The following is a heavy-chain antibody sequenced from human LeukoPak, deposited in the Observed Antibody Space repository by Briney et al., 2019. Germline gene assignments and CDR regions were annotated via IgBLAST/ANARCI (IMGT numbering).Heavy chain of an antibody. CDR2: IYASGST. CDR1: GGSISSYY. CDR3: ARGGSSSQSFDY. Sequence: PSETLSLTCTVSGGSISSYYWSWIRQPAGKGLEWIGRIYASGSTNYNPSLKSRVTMSVDTSKNQFSLILTSVAAADTAVYYCARGGSSSQSFDYWGQGTLVTVSS. D-gene: IGHD6-13*01. V-gene: IGHV4-4*07. J-gene: IGHJ4*02.